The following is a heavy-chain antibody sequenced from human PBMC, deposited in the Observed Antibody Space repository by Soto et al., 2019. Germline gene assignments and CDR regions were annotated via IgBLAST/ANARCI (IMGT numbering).Heavy chain of an antibody. Sequence: QLQLQESGPGLVKPSETLSLTCTVSGGSISSTSYYWGWIRQSPGKGLEWIGSIYYSGSTYYNPSLTSRVTISVDTSKNQFSLKLRSVTAADTAVYYCARQGIENWFDPWGQGTLVTVSS. J-gene: IGHJ5*02. CDR1: GGSISSTSYY. D-gene: IGHD2-21*01. V-gene: IGHV4-39*01. CDR3: ARQGIENWFDP. CDR2: IYYSGST.